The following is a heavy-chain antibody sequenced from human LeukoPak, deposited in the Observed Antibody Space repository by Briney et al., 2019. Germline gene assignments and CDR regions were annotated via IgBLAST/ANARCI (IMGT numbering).Heavy chain of an antibody. CDR1: GFTFSTYS. CDR3: ARARWLQLNWYFDL. CDR2: ISSSSSYI. V-gene: IGHV3-21*01. Sequence: GGSLRLSCAASGFTFSTYSMNWVRQAPGKGLEWVSSISSSSSYIYYADSVKGRFTISRDNAKNSLSLQMNSLRAEDTAVYYCARARWLQLNWYFDLWGRGTLVTVSS. D-gene: IGHD5-24*01. J-gene: IGHJ2*01.